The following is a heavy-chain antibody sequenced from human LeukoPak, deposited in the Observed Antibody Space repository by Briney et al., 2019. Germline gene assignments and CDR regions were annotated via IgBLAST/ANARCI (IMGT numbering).Heavy chain of an antibody. CDR1: GYTFTSYG. CDR2: ISAYNGNT. D-gene: IGHD3-10*01. V-gene: IGHV1-18*01. CDR3: ARDLGYYYGSGSYFNWFDP. Sequence: ASVNVSCKASGYTFTSYGISWVRQAPGRGREWMGWISAYNGNTNYAQKLQGRVTMTTDTSTSTAYMELRSLRSDDTAVYYCARDLGYYYGSGSYFNWFDPWGQGTLVTVSS. J-gene: IGHJ5*02.